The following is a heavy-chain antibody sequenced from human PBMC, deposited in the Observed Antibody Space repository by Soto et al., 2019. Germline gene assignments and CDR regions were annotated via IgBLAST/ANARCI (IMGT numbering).Heavy chain of an antibody. CDR1: GFTFSSYA. V-gene: IGHV3-23*01. J-gene: IGHJ6*02. CDR3: AKALLVNYYYYYGVGV. D-gene: IGHD3-3*02. CDR2: ISTSAVTS. Sequence: GGSLRLSCAASGFTFSSYAMSWVRQAPGRGLEWVSAISTSAVTSYNADSVKGRFTISRDNSKNTLYLQMNSLRAEDTAVYYCAKALLVNYYYYYGVGVWGQGTTVTVSS.